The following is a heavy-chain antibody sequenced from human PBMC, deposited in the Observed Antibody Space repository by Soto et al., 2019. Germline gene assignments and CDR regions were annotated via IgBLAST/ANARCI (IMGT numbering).Heavy chain of an antibody. V-gene: IGHV4-31*03. CDR1: GGSISSGGYY. D-gene: IGHD1-26*01. CDR2: IYYSGST. CDR3: AGIYSGSPGGTLRY. J-gene: IGHJ4*02. Sequence: QVQLQESGPGLVKPSQTLSLTCTVSGGSISSGGYYWSWIRQHPGKGLEWIGYIYYSGSTYYNPALKSRITISVDTAKNQFSLKLSSVTAADTAVYYCAGIYSGSPGGTLRYWGQGTLVTVSS.